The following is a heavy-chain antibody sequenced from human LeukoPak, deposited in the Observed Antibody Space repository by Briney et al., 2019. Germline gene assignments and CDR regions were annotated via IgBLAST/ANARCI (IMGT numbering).Heavy chain of an antibody. V-gene: IGHV4-61*01. CDR1: GGSVSSGSYY. CDR2: IYYSGST. D-gene: IGHD2-15*01. Sequence: SSETLSLTCTVSGGSVSSGSYYWSWIRQPPGKGLEWIGYIYYSGSTNYNPSLKSRVTISVDTSKNQFSLKLSSVTAADTAVYYCARDSCSGGSCSRVFDYWGQGTLVTVSS. CDR3: ARDSCSGGSCSRVFDY. J-gene: IGHJ4*02.